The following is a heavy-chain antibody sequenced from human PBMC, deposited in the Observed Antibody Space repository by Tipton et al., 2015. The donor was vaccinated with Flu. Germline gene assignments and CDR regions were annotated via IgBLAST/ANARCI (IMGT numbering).Heavy chain of an antibody. CDR3: ARLSYYDVDLKNFYFED. D-gene: IGHD3-10*02. J-gene: IGHJ4*02. V-gene: IGHV4-39*01. CDR1: SGSIRSTNYF. Sequence: TLSLTCTVSSGSIRSTNYFCAWIRQPPGKRLELIGSIYPSGTTYYNPSLKSRVTISVDTSKSQFSLKVRSVTAADTAVYYCARLSYYDVDLKNFYFEDWGQGTLVTVSS. CDR2: IYPSGTT.